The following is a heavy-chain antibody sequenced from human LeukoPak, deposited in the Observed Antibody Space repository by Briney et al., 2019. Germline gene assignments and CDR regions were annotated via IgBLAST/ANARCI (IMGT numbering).Heavy chain of an antibody. CDR1: GGSISSGSYY. CDR3: VRRKFRVTAFDY. Sequence: PSETLSLTCTVSGGSISSGSYYWSWIRQPAGKGLEWIGRIYTSGGTNYNPSLESRATISADTSKNQFSLKLNSVTAADTAVYYCVRRKFRVTAFDYWGQGTRVTVSS. V-gene: IGHV4-61*02. D-gene: IGHD1-14*01. CDR2: IYTSGGT. J-gene: IGHJ4*02.